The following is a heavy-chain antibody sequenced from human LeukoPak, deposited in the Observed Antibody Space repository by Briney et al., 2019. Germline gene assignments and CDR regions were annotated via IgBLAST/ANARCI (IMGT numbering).Heavy chain of an antibody. Sequence: GGSLRLSCAASGFTFRNYWMSWVRQAPGKGLEWVANIKQDGSEKYYVDSVKGRFTISRDNAKNSLFLQMNSLRVEDTAIYYCARDYVWGSSESDYWGQGTLVTVSS. CDR1: GFTFRNYW. V-gene: IGHV3-7*01. CDR2: IKQDGSEK. D-gene: IGHD7-27*01. J-gene: IGHJ4*02. CDR3: ARDYVWGSSESDY.